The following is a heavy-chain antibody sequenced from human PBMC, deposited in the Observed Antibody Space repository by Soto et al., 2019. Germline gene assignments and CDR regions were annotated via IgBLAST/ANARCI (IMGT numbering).Heavy chain of an antibody. V-gene: IGHV3-23*01. D-gene: IGHD2-8*02. CDR2: ILVDGRT. J-gene: IGHJ3*01. CDR1: GFPCGSYD. Sequence: GGSLRLSCAVSGFPCGSYDMTWVRQAPGMGLEWVSTILVDGRTFYVDSVKGRFTISRDNSRNTVYLQMNSLTAGDTALYYCAKATATGGGAFDFCGQGTMVTVSS. CDR3: AKATATGGGAFDF.